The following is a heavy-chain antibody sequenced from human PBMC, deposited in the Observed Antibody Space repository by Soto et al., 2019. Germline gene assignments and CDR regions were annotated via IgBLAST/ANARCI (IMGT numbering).Heavy chain of an antibody. CDR2: ISAYNGNT. CDR1: GYTFTSYG. V-gene: IGHV1-18*01. CDR3: ARDIPGYYDSSGYYFRNFDY. J-gene: IGHJ4*02. D-gene: IGHD3-22*01. Sequence: GASVKVSCKASGYTFTSYGISWVRQAPGQGLEWMGWISAYNGNTNYAQKLQGRVTMTTDTSTSTAYMELRSLGSDDTAVYYCARDIPGYYDSSGYYFRNFDYWGQGTLVTVSS.